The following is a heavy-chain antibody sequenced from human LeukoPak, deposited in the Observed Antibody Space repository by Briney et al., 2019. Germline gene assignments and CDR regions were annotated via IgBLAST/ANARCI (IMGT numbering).Heavy chain of an antibody. J-gene: IGHJ5*02. V-gene: IGHV1-18*01. CDR2: ISAYNGDT. CDR3: ARSGDGNWFDP. CDR1: GHIFMNFG. Sequence: EASAKVSCKASGHIFMNFGMGWVRQAPGQGLEWLGWISAYNGDTNYAQKFRGRVTMTTDTSTSTAYMEVRSLTSDDTAIYYCARSGDGNWFDPWGQGTLVIVSS.